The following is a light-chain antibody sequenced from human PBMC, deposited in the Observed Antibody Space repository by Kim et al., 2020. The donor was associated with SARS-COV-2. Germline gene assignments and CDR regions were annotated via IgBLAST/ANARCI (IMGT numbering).Light chain of an antibody. CDR1: QSVSNN. V-gene: IGKV3-15*01. Sequence: EIVMTQSPATLSVSPGESATLSCRASQSVSNNLAWYQHKPGQPPRLLIYGASTRATGVPARFSGSGSGTDFTLTVSSLQSEDFAVYYCHQYNDWPPGDTFGQGTKLEI. J-gene: IGKJ2*01. CDR3: HQYNDWPPGDT. CDR2: GAS.